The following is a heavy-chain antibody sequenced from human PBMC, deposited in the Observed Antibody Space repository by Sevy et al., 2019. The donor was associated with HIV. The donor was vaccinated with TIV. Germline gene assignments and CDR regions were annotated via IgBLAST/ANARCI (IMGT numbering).Heavy chain of an antibody. V-gene: IGHV6-1*01. CDR1: GDSVSSNSAA. D-gene: IGHD2-2*01. J-gene: IGHJ4*02. CDR3: ARDLRVLVPAATSGFDY. CDR2: TYYRSKWHN. Sequence: SQTLSLTCAISGDSVSSNSAAWNWIRQSPSRGLEWLGRTYYRSKWHNDYAVSVKSRITINPDTSKNHFSLQLNSVTPEDTAVYYCARDLRVLVPAATSGFDYWGQGTLVTVSS.